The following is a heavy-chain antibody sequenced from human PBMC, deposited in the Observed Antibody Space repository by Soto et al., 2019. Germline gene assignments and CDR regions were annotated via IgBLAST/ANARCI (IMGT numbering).Heavy chain of an antibody. D-gene: IGHD5-18*01. V-gene: IGHV3-30*18. Sequence: QVQLVESGGGVVQPGRSLRLSCAASGFTFSSYGMHWVRQAPGKGLEWVAVISYDGSNKYYADSVKGRFTISRDNSKNTLYLQMNSLRAEDTAVYYCAKDGTPLVDTAMAYGMDVWGQGTTVTVSS. CDR3: AKDGTPLVDTAMAYGMDV. CDR2: ISYDGSNK. CDR1: GFTFSSYG. J-gene: IGHJ6*02.